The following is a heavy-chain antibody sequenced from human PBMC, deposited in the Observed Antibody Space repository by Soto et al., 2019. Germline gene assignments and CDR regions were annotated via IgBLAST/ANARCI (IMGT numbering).Heavy chain of an antibody. CDR1: GFSFASFA. CDR3: ANLSYLDY. CDR2: ISGSDGKT. V-gene: IGHV3-23*04. J-gene: IGHJ4*02. Sequence: DVRLAESGGGLVQPGGSLSLSCTTSGFSFASFAMTWFRQAPGKWLEWVATISGSDGKTYYADSVKGRFSISRDTSRNTLYLQMNSLRADDTAIYSCANLSYLDYCGQVTRVTVSS. D-gene: IGHD3-9*01.